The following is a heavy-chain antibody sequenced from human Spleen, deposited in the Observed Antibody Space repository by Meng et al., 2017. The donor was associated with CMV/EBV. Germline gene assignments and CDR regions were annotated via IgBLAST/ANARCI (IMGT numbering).Heavy chain of an antibody. J-gene: IGHJ3*02. CDR2: IRYDGNNK. D-gene: IGHD3-16*01. CDR1: GFTFGING. Sequence: GESLKIPCAAPGFTFGINGMHWVRQAPGKGLEWVAFIRYDGNNKYYVDAVKGRFTISRDNSKNTRHLQMNSLRVDDTAVYHCAKGGGLLVPRHDALDIWGPGTMVTVSS. CDR3: AKGGGLLVPRHDALDI. V-gene: IGHV3-30*02.